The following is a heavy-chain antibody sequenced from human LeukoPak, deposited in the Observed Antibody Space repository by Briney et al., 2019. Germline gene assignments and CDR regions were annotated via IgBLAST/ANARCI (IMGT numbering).Heavy chain of an antibody. Sequence: ASVKVSCKVSGYTLTELSMHWVRQAPGKGLEWMGGFDPEDGETIYAQKFLGRVTMTEDTSTDTAYMELSSLRSEDTAVYYCATPHPSGYCSSTSCYPNFDYWGQGTLVTVSS. J-gene: IGHJ4*02. D-gene: IGHD2-2*01. CDR1: GYTLTELS. V-gene: IGHV1-24*01. CDR3: ATPHPSGYCSSTSCYPNFDY. CDR2: FDPEDGET.